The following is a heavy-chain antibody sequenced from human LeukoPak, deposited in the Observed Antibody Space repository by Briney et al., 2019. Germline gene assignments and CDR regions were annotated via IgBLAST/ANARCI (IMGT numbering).Heavy chain of an antibody. CDR2: ISGGGGST. CDR3: AKPRGTVNTVAVAFDI. CDR1: GFTFSTYG. D-gene: IGHD4-23*01. V-gene: IGHV3-23*01. J-gene: IGHJ3*02. Sequence: GGSLRLSCAASGFTFSTYGMSWVRQAPGKGLEWVSGISGGGGSTYYAESVKSRFTISRDNSKNTLYLQMKSLSADDTALYYCAKPRGTVNTVAVAFDIWGQGTTVTVSS.